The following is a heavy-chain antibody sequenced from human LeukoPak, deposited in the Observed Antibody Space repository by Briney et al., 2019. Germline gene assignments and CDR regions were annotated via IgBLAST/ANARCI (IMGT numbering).Heavy chain of an antibody. V-gene: IGHV1-69*04. CDR2: IIPILGIA. CDR3: ARRGSGWPFDY. CDR1: GYTFTCYG. Sequence: SVKVSCKASGYTFTCYGISWVRQAPGQGLEWMGRIIPILGIANYAQKFQGRVTITADKSTSTAYMELSSLRSEDTAVYYCARRGSGWPFDYWGQGTLVTVSS. D-gene: IGHD6-19*01. J-gene: IGHJ4*02.